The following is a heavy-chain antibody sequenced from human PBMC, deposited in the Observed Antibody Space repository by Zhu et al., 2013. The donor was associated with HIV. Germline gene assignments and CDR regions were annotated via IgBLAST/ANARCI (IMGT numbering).Heavy chain of an antibody. D-gene: IGHD6-25*01. V-gene: IGHV1-8*01. CDR2: MNPNSGNT. Sequence: QVQLVQSGAEVKKPGASVKVSCKAAGYTFIDYDIYWVRQTTGQGLESMGWMNPNSGNTGYEQEFQGRVTMTRNTSISTAYMELRNLNFEDTAIYYCAREPSGGSLYFDYVGSGNLVAVSS. J-gene: IGHJ4*02. CDR1: GYTFIDYD. CDR3: AREPSGGSLYFDY.